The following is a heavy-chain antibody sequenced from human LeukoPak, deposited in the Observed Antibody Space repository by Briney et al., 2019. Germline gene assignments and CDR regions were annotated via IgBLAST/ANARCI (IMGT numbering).Heavy chain of an antibody. V-gene: IGHV3-30-3*01. CDR3: AREWIQLWLHAFDI. CDR1: GFTVSSNY. D-gene: IGHD5-18*01. J-gene: IGHJ3*02. Sequence: GGSLRLSCAASGFTVSSNYMSWVRQAPGKGLEWVAVISYDGSNKYYADSVKGRFTISRDNSKNTLYLQMSSLRAEDTAVYYCAREWIQLWLHAFDIWGQGTMVTVSS. CDR2: ISYDGSNK.